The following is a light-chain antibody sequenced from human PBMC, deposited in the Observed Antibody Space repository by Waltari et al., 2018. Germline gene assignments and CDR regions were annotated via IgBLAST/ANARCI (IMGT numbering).Light chain of an antibody. Sequence: QSALTQPASVSGSPGQSITISCTGTSSDVGSYNLVSWYQQHPGKAPKLIIYEDNKRPSGVSNRFSGSKSGNTASLRISGLQADAEADYYCCSYAGTSTYVFGTGTSVTVL. J-gene: IGLJ1*01. V-gene: IGLV2-23*01. CDR2: EDN. CDR3: CSYAGTSTYV. CDR1: SSDVGSYNL.